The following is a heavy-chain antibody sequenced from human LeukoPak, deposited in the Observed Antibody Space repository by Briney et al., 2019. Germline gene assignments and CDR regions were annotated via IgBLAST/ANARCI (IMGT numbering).Heavy chain of an antibody. J-gene: IGHJ4*02. V-gene: IGHV3-9*01. D-gene: IGHD1-26*01. CDR1: GFTFDDYA. CDR3: AYLSGSYSVDY. Sequence: PGRSLRLSCAASGFTFDDYAMHWVRQAPGKGLEWVSGISWNSGSIGYADSVKGRFTISRDNAKNSLYLQMNSLRAEDTALYYCAYLSGSYSVDYWGQGTLVTVSS. CDR2: ISWNSGSI.